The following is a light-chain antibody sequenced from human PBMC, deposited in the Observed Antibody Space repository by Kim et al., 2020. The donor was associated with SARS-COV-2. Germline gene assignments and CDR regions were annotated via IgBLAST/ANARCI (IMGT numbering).Light chain of an antibody. CDR3: QQYGSSFT. V-gene: IGKV3-20*01. Sequence: EIVLTQSPGTLSLSPGERATLFCRASQTIRSSYLAWYQHKPGQAPRLLIYGASSRATGIPDRFSGSGSATDFTLTISRLEPEDFAVYYCQQYGSSFTFGQGTKLEIK. CDR2: GAS. CDR1: QTIRSSY. J-gene: IGKJ2*01.